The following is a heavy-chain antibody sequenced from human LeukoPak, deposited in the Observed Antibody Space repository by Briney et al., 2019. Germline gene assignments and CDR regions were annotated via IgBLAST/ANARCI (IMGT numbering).Heavy chain of an antibody. D-gene: IGHD3-10*01. CDR2: IIPIFGTA. J-gene: IGHJ4*02. Sequence: SVKVSCKASGGTFSSYAISWVRQAPGQGLEWMGGIIPIFGTANYAQKLQGRVTMTTDTSTSTAYMELRSLRSDDTAVYYCATYGSGSYSTRYWGQGTLVTVSS. CDR1: GGTFSSYA. V-gene: IGHV1-69*05. CDR3: ATYGSGSYSTRY.